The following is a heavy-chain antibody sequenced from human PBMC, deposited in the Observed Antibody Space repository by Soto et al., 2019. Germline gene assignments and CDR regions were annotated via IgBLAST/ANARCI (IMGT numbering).Heavy chain of an antibody. D-gene: IGHD2-15*01. CDR2: VYYSGRT. V-gene: IGHV4-31*02. CDR3: GTMLVAGYHI. J-gene: IGHJ4*02. CDR1: DDSVNSIGYY. Sequence: SETLSLTCDVSDDSVNSIGYYWTWIRHHPGKGLEWIGCVYYSGRTYYNPSLKSRLGMSLDTSKNQFSLKMTYMTAADPGVYYCGTMLVAGYHIWGQGTLDNVFS.